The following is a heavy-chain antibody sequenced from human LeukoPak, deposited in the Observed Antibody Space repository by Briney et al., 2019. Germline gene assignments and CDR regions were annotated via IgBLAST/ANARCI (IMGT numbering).Heavy chain of an antibody. CDR1: GFTFSSYS. D-gene: IGHD3-3*01. CDR2: IYSGGST. V-gene: IGHV3-66*01. Sequence: GGSLRLSCAASGFTFSSYSMNWVRQAPGKGLEWVSVIYSGGSTYYADSVKGRFTISRDNSKNTLYLQMNSLRVEDTAVYYCARDEARGYDFRPQDHWGQGTLVSVSS. CDR3: ARDEARGYDFRPQDH. J-gene: IGHJ4*02.